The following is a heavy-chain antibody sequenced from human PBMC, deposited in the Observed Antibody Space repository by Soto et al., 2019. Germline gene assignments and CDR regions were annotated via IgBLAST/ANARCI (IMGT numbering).Heavy chain of an antibody. CDR3: ARDKGGQYCSSTSCYLDY. J-gene: IGHJ4*02. Sequence: GGSLRLSCAASGFTFSSYSMNWVRQAPGKGLEWVSSISSSSSYIYYADSVKGRFTISRDNAKNSLYLQMNSLRAEDTAVYYCARDKGGQYCSSTSCYLDYWGQGTLVTVSS. CDR1: GFTFSSYS. V-gene: IGHV3-21*01. CDR2: ISSSSSYI. D-gene: IGHD2-2*01.